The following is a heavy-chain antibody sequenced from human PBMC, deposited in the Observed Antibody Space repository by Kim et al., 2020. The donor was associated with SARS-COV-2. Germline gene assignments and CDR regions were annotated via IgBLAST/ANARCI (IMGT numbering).Heavy chain of an antibody. Sequence: SETLSLTCTVSGGSISSSSYYWGWIRQPPGKGLEWIGSIYYTGSTYYNPSLKTRVTVSRDTSNNHFSLRLSSVTAADTAMYYCVKHLVGANPGLYYGMDVWGPRPTVTVS. CDR1: GGSISSSSYY. J-gene: IGHJ6*02. CDR2: IYYTGST. D-gene: IGHD1-26*01. CDR3: VKHLVGANPGLYYGMDV. V-gene: IGHV4-39*07.